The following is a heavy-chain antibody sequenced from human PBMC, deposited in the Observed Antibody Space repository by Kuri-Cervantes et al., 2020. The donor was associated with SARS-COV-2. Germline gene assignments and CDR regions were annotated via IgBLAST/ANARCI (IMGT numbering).Heavy chain of an antibody. J-gene: IGHJ6*02. CDR2: IKSKTDGGTT. D-gene: IGHD3-3*01. CDR3: TTDPQYYDFWSGYYYYGMDV. Sequence: GESLKISCAASGFTFSNAWMSWVRQAPGKGLEWVGRIKSKTDGGTTDYAAPVKGRFTISRDDSENTLYLQMNSLKTEDTAVYYCTTDPQYYDFWSGYYYYGMDVWGQGTTVTDSS. V-gene: IGHV3-15*01. CDR1: GFTFSNAW.